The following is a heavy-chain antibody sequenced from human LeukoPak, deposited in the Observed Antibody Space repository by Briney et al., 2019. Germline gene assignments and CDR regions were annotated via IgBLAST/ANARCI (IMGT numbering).Heavy chain of an antibody. Sequence: SETLSLTCAVYGGSFSGYYWSWIRQPPGKGLEWIGEINHSGSTNYNPSLKSRVTTSVDTSKNQFSLKLSSVTAADTAVYYCARGAVDIVVVPAARRSAHPVRWFDPWGQGTLVTVSS. J-gene: IGHJ5*02. CDR3: ARGAVDIVVVPAARRSAHPVRWFDP. CDR1: GGSFSGYY. D-gene: IGHD2-2*01. V-gene: IGHV4-34*01. CDR2: INHSGST.